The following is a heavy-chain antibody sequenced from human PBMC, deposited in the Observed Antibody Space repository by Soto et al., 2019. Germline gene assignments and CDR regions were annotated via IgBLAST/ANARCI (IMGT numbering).Heavy chain of an antibody. V-gene: IGHV3-7*01. CDR1: GFTFSSYW. D-gene: IGHD3-10*01. CDR3: AKDLTYYGSSPGSDYNPISNAS. J-gene: IGHJ5*02. Sequence: EVYLVESGGGLVQPGASLRLSCAASGFTFSSYWMTWVRQAPGNGLEWLANRNQGGSEKYYVDSVRGRFSISRDNAKNSLSLQMSSLRAADTAVYYCAKDLTYYGSSPGSDYNPISNASWGQGTLVTVSS. CDR2: RNQGGSEK.